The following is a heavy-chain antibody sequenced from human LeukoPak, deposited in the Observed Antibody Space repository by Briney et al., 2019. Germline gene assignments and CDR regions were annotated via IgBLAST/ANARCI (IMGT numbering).Heavy chain of an antibody. Sequence: ASVKVSCKTSGHSLTAYYLHWMRQAPGQGLEWMAWINPNSGVTDVAQKFQGRVTMTRDTSSSTVHMELSSLRSDDTAVYYCVRGGPLVREVLKEVFDYWGQGTLVTVSS. CDR2: INPNSGVT. CDR1: GHSLTAYY. D-gene: IGHD6-6*01. CDR3: VRGGPLVREVLKEVFDY. V-gene: IGHV1-2*02. J-gene: IGHJ4*02.